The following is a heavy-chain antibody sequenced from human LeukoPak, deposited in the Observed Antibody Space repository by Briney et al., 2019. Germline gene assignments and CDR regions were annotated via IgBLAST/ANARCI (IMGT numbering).Heavy chain of an antibody. CDR2: MNPNSGNT. CDR3: AREDEYQRGPFDP. J-gene: IGHJ5*02. V-gene: IGHV1-8*01. Sequence: ASVKVSCKASGYTFTSYDINWVRQATGQGLEWMGWMNPNSGNTGYAQKFQGRVTMTRNTSISTAYMELSSLRSEGTAVYYCAREDEYQRGPFDPWGQGTLVTVSS. CDR1: GYTFTSYD. D-gene: IGHD2-2*01.